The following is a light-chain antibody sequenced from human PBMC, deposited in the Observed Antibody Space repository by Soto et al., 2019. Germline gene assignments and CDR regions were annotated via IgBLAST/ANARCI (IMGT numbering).Light chain of an antibody. CDR1: QSISSW. V-gene: IGKV1-5*01. CDR3: QQYNSYSVT. CDR2: DAP. J-gene: IGKJ1*01. Sequence: DIQMTQSPSTLSAPVGDRVTITCRASQSISSWLAWYQQKPGKAPKLLIYDAPSLESGVPSRFSGSGSGTEFTLTISSLQPDDFATYYCQQYNSYSVTFGQGTKVDIK.